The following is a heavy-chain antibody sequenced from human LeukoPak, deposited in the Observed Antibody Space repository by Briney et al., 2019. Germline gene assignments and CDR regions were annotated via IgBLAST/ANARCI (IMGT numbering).Heavy chain of an antibody. V-gene: IGHV3-53*01. CDR1: GLTVSSNC. J-gene: IGHJ4*02. D-gene: IGHD5-24*01. CDR2: IYSGGNT. CDR3: AREGDGYNSPIDY. Sequence: GGSLRLSCAASGLTVSSNCMSWVRQAPGKGLEGVSFIYSGGNTYYADSVKGRFTISRDNSKNTVHLQMNSLRAEDTAVYYCAREGDGYNSPIDYWGQGTLVTVSS.